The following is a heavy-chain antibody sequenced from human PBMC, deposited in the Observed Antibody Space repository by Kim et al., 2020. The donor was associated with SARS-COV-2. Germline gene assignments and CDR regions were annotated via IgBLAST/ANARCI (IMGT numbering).Heavy chain of an antibody. V-gene: IGHV4-59*08. CDR1: GGSITTYH. CDR3: ASGDWSKGFFDF. J-gene: IGHJ4*02. Sequence: SETLSLTCSVSGGSITTYHCAWVRQPPGKGLEWIGYFDYSGDVRYSPSLKSRVTISADTSKNKISLNVNSVTAADSAVYYCASGDWSKGFFDFWGQGSAATVSS. D-gene: IGHD1-1*01. CDR2: FDYSGDV.